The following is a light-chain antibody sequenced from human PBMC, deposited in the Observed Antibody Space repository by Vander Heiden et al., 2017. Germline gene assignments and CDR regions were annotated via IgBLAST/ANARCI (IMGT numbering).Light chain of an antibody. V-gene: IGLV1-44*01. Sequence: QSVLPQPPSASGPPGQSVTISCSGSFSNIESNAVNWYQQFPGTAPKLLIYSNNERPSGVPNRFSGSKSGTSASLAISGLQSDDEADYYCASWDDSLEGVIFGGGTKLTVL. J-gene: IGLJ2*01. CDR3: ASWDDSLEGVI. CDR1: FSNIESNA. CDR2: SNN.